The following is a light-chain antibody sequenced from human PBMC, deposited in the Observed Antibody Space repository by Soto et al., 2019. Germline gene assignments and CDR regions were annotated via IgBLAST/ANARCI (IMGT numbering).Light chain of an antibody. CDR2: AAS. V-gene: IGKV1-6*01. CDR1: QGSRND. Sequence: AIQMTQSPSSLSSSVGDRVTITCRASQGSRNDLGWYQQKLWKAPKVLIYAASSLESGVPSRFSGSGSGTDFTLTITAVQPEDFATYYCMQDYSYPRTFGQGTKVEIK. J-gene: IGKJ1*01. CDR3: MQDYSYPRT.